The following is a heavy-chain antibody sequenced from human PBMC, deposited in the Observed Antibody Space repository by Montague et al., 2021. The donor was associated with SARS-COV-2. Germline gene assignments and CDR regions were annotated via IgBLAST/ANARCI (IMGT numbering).Heavy chain of an antibody. Sequence: SETLSLTCTVSCGAISSSSYYWGWIRQPPGKGLEWIGSIYYSGSTYYNPSLKSRVTISVDTSKNQFSLKLSSVTAADTAVYYCARDTRITMLVVVNRYGMDVWGQGTTVTVSS. CDR1: CGAISSSSYY. CDR2: IYYSGST. J-gene: IGHJ6*02. CDR3: ARDTRITMLVVVNRYGMDV. V-gene: IGHV4-39*07. D-gene: IGHD3-22*01.